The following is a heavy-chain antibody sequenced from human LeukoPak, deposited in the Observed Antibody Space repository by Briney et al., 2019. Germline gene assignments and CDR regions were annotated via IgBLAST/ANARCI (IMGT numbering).Heavy chain of an antibody. CDR2: IYTSGST. V-gene: IGHV4-4*07. CDR1: GGSISNYY. J-gene: IGHJ4*02. Sequence: SETLFLTCTVSGGSISNYYWSWIRQPAGKGLEWIGRIYTSGSTNYNPSLKSRVTMSVDTSKNQFSLKLSSVTAADTAVYYCARDQGDYGDYGGIDYWGQGTLVTVSS. CDR3: ARDQGDYGDYGGIDY. D-gene: IGHD4-17*01.